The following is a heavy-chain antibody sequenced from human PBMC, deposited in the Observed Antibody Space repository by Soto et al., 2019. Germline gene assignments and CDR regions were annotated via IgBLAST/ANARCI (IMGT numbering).Heavy chain of an antibody. D-gene: IGHD3-10*01. CDR1: GYSFTTYL. V-gene: IGHV1-18*01. Sequence: QVQLVQSGAEVKKPGASVKVSCKTSGYSFTTYLITWVRQAPGQGLEWMGWISTYNGDTNYAQKLQGRVTMTTDTSTSTAYMELRSLRSDDTAVYYCARTDPRGGGFDPWGQGTLVTVSS. CDR2: ISTYNGDT. J-gene: IGHJ5*02. CDR3: ARTDPRGGGFDP.